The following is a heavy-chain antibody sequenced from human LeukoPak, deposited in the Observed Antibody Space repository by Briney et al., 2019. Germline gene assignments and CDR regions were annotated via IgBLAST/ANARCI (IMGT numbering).Heavy chain of an antibody. Sequence: GGSLRLSCAASGFTFSSYAMSWVRQAPGKGLEWVSAISGSGGSTYYADSVKGRFTISRDNSENTLYLQMNSLRAEDTAVYYCAKRGSYPSYYFDYWGQGTLVTVSS. CDR2: ISGSGGST. CDR1: GFTFSSYA. CDR3: AKRGSYPSYYFDY. V-gene: IGHV3-23*01. J-gene: IGHJ4*02. D-gene: IGHD1-26*01.